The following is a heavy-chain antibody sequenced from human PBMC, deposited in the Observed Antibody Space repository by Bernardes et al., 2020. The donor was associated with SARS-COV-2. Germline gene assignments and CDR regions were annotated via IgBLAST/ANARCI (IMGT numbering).Heavy chain of an antibody. CDR3: ARSTGRRIYDYVWGSSRYTDSFDI. J-gene: IGHJ3*02. CDR2: IFYDGRT. Sequence: LSLTCAVSGDSVSSASYYCGWLLQPPVQGLEWIGHIFYDGRTYYSPSLQSRVTISVEMSKNQFSLNLSSVTAADTAVYYCARSTGRRIYDYVWGSSRYTDSFDIWGQGTMGAVSA. D-gene: IGHD3-16*02. CDR1: GDSVSSASYY. V-gene: IGHV4-39*01.